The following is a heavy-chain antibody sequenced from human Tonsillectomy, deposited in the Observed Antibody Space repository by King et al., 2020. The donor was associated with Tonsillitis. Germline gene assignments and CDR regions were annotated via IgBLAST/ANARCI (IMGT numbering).Heavy chain of an antibody. Sequence: VQLVESGGGLVKPGGSLRLSCAASGFTFSSYSMNWVRQAPGKGLEWVSSISSSSSYIYYADSVKGRFTISRDNAKNSLYLQMNSLRAEDTAVYYCARGLSTYYYGMDVWGQGTTVTVSS. CDR2: ISSSSSYI. CDR1: GFTFSSYS. J-gene: IGHJ6*02. D-gene: IGHD2-2*01. V-gene: IGHV3-21*01. CDR3: ARGLSTYYYGMDV.